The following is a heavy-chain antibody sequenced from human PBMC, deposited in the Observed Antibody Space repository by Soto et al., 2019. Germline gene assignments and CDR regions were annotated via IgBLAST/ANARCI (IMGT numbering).Heavy chain of an antibody. D-gene: IGHD3-22*01. CDR1: GYSFTSHY. V-gene: IGHV1-46*01. CDR2: INPGDINK. CDR3: TRAPLGIIVAPDF. Sequence: ASVKVSCKAIGYSFTSHYMHWVRQAPGQGLEWMGTINPGDINKGYTQKFKDRVTVSTDTSTSTTYMELSSLTSEDTAVYYCTRAPLGIIVAPDFWGQGTLVTVSS. J-gene: IGHJ4*02.